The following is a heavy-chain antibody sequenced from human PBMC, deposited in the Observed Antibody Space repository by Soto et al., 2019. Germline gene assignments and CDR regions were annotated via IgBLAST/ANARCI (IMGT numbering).Heavy chain of an antibody. Sequence: GGSLRLSCAASLFTFSDYYMSWIRQTPGKGLEWVSYIGGGGNIIYYADSVKGRFTISRDNAKKSLYLQMNSLRAEDTAVYYCSRTIVDFWYFDLWGRGTLVPVSS. D-gene: IGHD3-9*01. CDR2: IGGGGNII. CDR1: LFTFSDYY. CDR3: SRTIVDFWYFDL. J-gene: IGHJ2*01. V-gene: IGHV3-11*01.